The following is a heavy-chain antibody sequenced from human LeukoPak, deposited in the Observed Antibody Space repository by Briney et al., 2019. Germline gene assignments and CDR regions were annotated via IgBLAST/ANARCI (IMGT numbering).Heavy chain of an antibody. D-gene: IGHD6-19*01. J-gene: IGHJ4*02. CDR3: ASERRYSSGRWDYYFDY. Sequence: PSETLSLTCAVYGGSFSSYYWGWIRQPPGKGLEWIGEINHSGGTNYNPSLKSRVTISVGTPKNQFSLRLGSVTAADTAVYYCASERRYSSGRWDYYFDYWGQGTLVTVSS. V-gene: IGHV4-34*01. CDR1: GGSFSSYY. CDR2: INHSGGT.